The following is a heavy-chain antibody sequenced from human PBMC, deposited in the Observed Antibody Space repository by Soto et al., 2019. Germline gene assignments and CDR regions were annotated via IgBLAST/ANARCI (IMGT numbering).Heavy chain of an antibody. J-gene: IGHJ4*02. CDR3: ARAGYATSWVGILRTGVHGVEIDF. D-gene: IGHD6-13*01. CDR1: GYTFISYG. CDR2: ISPYNGKT. V-gene: IGHV1-18*01. Sequence: QINLVQSGAEVKKAGASVKVSCKASGYTFISYGIAWVRQAPGQGLEWMGWISPYNGKTYYAQKFQDRVTLTTDTSTSTAYMDVRSLRSDDTALYYCARAGYATSWVGILRTGVHGVEIDFWGQGTLVTVSS.